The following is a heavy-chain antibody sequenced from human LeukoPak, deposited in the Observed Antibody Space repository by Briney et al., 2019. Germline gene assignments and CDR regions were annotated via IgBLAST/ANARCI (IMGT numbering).Heavy chain of an antibody. J-gene: IGHJ6*03. V-gene: IGHV1-8*01. CDR3: ARGIETTVATWRLYYYYYMDV. D-gene: IGHD4-17*01. Sequence: ASVKVSCKASGYTFTSYDINWVRQATGQGLEWLGWMNPNSGNTGYAQKFQGRVTMTRNTSLSTAYMELSSLRSEDTAVYYCARGIETTVATWRLYYYYYMDVWGKGTTVTVSS. CDR1: GYTFTSYD. CDR2: MNPNSGNT.